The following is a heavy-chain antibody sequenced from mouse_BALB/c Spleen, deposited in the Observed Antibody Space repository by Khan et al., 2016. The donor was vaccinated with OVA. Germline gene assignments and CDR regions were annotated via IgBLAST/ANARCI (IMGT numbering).Heavy chain of an antibody. D-gene: IGHD2-1*01. J-gene: IGHJ3*01. CDR3: TRSGYGTFAY. V-gene: IGHV1S81*02. CDR1: GYTFTSYY. Sequence: LQESGAELVKPGASVRLSCKASGYTFTSYYIYWVKQRPGQGLEWIGEINPSNGGTNFNEKFKSKAALTVDKSSRTAYQQLSSLTSEDAAVYYCTRSGYGTFAYWGQGTLVTGSA. CDR2: INPSNGGT.